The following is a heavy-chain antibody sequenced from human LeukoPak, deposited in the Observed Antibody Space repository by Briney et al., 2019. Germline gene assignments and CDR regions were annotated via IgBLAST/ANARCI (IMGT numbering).Heavy chain of an antibody. CDR2: IYSGGST. Sequence: GGSLRLSCAASGFTVSSTFMSWVRQAPGEGLEWASLIYSGGSTFYADSVKGRFTISRDNSQNTLYLQMNSLRAEDTAVYYCARGGGGSYYLDVWGKGTTVTISS. J-gene: IGHJ6*03. CDR1: GFTVSSTF. CDR3: ARGGGGSYYLDV. D-gene: IGHD3-10*01. V-gene: IGHV3-66*01.